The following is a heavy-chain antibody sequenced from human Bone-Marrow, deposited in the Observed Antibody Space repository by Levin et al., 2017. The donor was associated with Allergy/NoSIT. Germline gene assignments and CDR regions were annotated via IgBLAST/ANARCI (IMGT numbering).Heavy chain of an antibody. J-gene: IGHJ6*02. CDR3: ARALVGSKYYYYGMDV. Sequence: SCTVSGGSISSYYWSWIRQPPGKGLEWIGYIYYSGSTNYNPSLKSRVTISVDTSKNQFSLKLSSVTAADTAVYYCARALVGSKYYYYGMDVWGQGTTVTVSS. CDR2: IYYSGST. CDR1: GGSISSYY. D-gene: IGHD3-10*01. V-gene: IGHV4-59*01.